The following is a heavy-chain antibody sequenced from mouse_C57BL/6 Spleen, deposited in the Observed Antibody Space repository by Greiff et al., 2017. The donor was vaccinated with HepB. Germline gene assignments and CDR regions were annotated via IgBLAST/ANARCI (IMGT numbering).Heavy chain of an antibody. CDR3: AREGYDYLAY. J-gene: IGHJ3*01. Sequence: DVKLVESGGGLVKPGGSLKLSCAASGFTFSSYAMSWVRQTPEKRLEWVATISDGGSYTYYPDNVKGRFTISRDNAKNNLYLQMSHLKSEDTAMYYCAREGYDYLAYWGQGTLVTVSA. D-gene: IGHD2-4*01. CDR2: ISDGGSYT. V-gene: IGHV5-4*01. CDR1: GFTFSSYA.